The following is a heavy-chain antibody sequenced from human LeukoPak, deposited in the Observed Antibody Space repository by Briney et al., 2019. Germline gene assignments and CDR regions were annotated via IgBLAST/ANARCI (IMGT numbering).Heavy chain of an antibody. CDR2: IIPIFGTA. CDR3: ARVAAADSFGMDV. Sequence: SVKVSCKASGGTFSSYAISWVRQAPGQGLEWMGGIIPIFGTANYAQKFQGRVTITADKSTSTACMELSSLRSEDTAVYYCARVAAADSFGMDVWGKGTTVTVSS. CDR1: GGTFSSYA. V-gene: IGHV1-69*06. J-gene: IGHJ6*04. D-gene: IGHD6-13*01.